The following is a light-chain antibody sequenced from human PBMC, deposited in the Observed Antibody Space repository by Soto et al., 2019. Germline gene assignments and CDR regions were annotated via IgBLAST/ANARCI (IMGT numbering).Light chain of an antibody. CDR3: QQYYRTPPT. J-gene: IGKJ2*01. CDR1: QSVLDISNNKNY. V-gene: IGKV4-1*01. CDR2: WAS. Sequence: DIVMTQSPDSLXVSXXXXXTINCKSSQSVLDISNNKNYLAWYQQKPRQPPKLLIYWASARESGVPDRFSGSGSGTDFTLTISSLQAEDVAVYYCQQYYRTPPTFGQGTKLEIK.